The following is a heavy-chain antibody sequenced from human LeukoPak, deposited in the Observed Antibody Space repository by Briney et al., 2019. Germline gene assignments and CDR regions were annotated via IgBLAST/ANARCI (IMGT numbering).Heavy chain of an antibody. V-gene: IGHV3-23*01. CDR2: FSGIVGIT. J-gene: IGHJ4*02. Sequence: GGSLRLSCAASGFTFSNYAMSWIRQAPGKGLERVSTFSGIVGITYYADSVKGRFTISRDNSKNTLYLQMNSLRAEDTAVYYCAKDLGHCSGGNCHDYFENWGQGTLVTVSS. CDR1: GFTFSNYA. D-gene: IGHD2-15*01. CDR3: AKDLGHCSGGNCHDYFEN.